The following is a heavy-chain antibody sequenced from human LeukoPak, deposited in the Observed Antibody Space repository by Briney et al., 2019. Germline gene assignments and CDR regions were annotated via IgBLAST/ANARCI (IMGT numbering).Heavy chain of an antibody. J-gene: IGHJ4*02. V-gene: IGHV3-7*01. CDR3: ARDKVVGATFFDY. CDR1: GFTFSSYS. D-gene: IGHD1-26*01. CDR2: IKQDGTEI. Sequence: GGSLRLSCAASGFTFSSYSMNWVRQAPGKGPEWVANIKQDGTEIYYVDSVKGRFTISRDNAKNSLYLQTNSLRDEDTAVYYCARDKVVGATFFDYWGQGTLVTVSS.